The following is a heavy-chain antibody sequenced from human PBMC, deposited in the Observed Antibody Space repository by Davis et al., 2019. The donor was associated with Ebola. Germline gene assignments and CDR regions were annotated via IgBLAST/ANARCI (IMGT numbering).Heavy chain of an antibody. D-gene: IGHD3-10*01. Sequence: PSETLSLTCTVSGGSISTYYWNWIRQPAGKGLEWIGRIYTNGYTNYSPSLKSRVTMSIDTSKNQFSLKLSSVTAADTAVYYCARGRRRVQGVFDYWGQGTLVTVSS. CDR1: GGSISTYY. CDR3: ARGRRRVQGVFDY. CDR2: IYTNGYT. V-gene: IGHV4-4*07. J-gene: IGHJ4*02.